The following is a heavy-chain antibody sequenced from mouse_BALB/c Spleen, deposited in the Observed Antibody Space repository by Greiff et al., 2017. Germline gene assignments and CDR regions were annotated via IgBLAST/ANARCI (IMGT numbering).Heavy chain of an antibody. CDR3: ARQGPYYYGSSLFAY. D-gene: IGHD1-1*01. J-gene: IGHJ3*01. CDR2: ISNGGGST. CDR1: GFTFSSYT. Sequence: EVKLMESGGGLVQPGGSLKLSCAASGFTFSSYTMSWVRQTPEKRLEWVAYISNGGGSTYYPDTVKGRFTISRDNAKNTLYLQMSSLKSEDTAMYYCARQGPYYYGSSLFAYWDQGTLVTVSA. V-gene: IGHV5-12-2*01.